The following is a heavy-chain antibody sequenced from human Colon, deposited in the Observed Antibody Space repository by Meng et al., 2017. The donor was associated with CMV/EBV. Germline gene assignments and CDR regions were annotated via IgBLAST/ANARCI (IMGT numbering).Heavy chain of an antibody. J-gene: IGHJ6*02. CDR3: GYSGYDQPGSYYYYGMAA. V-gene: IGHV1-69*10. D-gene: IGHD5-12*01. Sequence: SVKVSCKASGGTFSSYAISWVRQAPGQGLEWMGGIIPILGIANYAQKFQGRVTITADKSTSTAYMELSSLRSEDTAVYYCGYSGYDQPGSYYYYGMAARGQGTTVTVSS. CDR1: GGTFSSYA. CDR2: IIPILGIA.